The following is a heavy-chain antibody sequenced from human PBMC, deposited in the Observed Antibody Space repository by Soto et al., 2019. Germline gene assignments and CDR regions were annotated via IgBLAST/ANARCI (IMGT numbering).Heavy chain of an antibody. J-gene: IGHJ6*02. CDR1: GGTFLTYA. CDR3: ARSLVGGGYYDSSGQTVYYYYGMDV. D-gene: IGHD3-22*01. CDR2: IIPIFGTA. V-gene: IGHV1-69*06. Sequence: SVQVSRQASGGTFLTYAISLLLHAPVQVLQWTVRIIPIFGTAIYAAKFQGRVTITADKSTSTAYMELSSLRSEDTAVYYCARSLVGGGYYDSSGQTVYYYYGMDVWGQGTTVTVSS.